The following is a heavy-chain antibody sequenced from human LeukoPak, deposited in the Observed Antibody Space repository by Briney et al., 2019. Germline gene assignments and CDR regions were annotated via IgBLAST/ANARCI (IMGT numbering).Heavy chain of an antibody. CDR3: LRGSPRSTGGDY. J-gene: IGHJ4*02. D-gene: IGHD2-8*02. CDR1: GFTFSDYA. Sequence: PGGSLRLSCAVSGFTFSDYAIHWVRQTPGKGLEYVSAISAAGGSTYYGNSVKGRFIVSRDNSKNTAYLQMDGLRSEDTAVYYCLRGSPRSTGGDYWGQGTLVTVSS. V-gene: IGHV3-64*01. CDR2: ISAAGGST.